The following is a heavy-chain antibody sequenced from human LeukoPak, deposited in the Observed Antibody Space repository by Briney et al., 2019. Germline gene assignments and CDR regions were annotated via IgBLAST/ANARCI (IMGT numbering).Heavy chain of an antibody. D-gene: IGHD6-13*01. CDR3: ARDPAIAAAGTGLSWFDP. CDR1: GYTFTSYG. CDR2: ISAYNGNT. J-gene: IGHJ5*02. Sequence: GASVKVSCKASGYTFTSYGISWVRQAPGQGLEWMGWISAYNGNTNYAQKLQGRVTMTTDTSTSTAYMELRSLRSDDTAVYYCARDPAIAAAGTGLSWFDPWGQGTLVTVSS. V-gene: IGHV1-18*01.